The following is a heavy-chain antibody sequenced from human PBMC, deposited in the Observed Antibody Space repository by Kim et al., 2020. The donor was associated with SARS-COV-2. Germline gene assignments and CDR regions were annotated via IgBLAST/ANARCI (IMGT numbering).Heavy chain of an antibody. J-gene: IGHJ6*03. Sequence: SETLSLTCAVYGGSFSGYYWSWIRQPPGKGLEWIGEINHSGSTNYNPSLKSRVTISVDTSKNQFSLKLSSVTAADTAVYYCARGRLAARGHYYYYMDVWGKGTTVTVSS. CDR1: GGSFSGYY. CDR3: ARGRLAARGHYYYYMDV. V-gene: IGHV4-34*01. D-gene: IGHD6-6*01. CDR2: INHSGST.